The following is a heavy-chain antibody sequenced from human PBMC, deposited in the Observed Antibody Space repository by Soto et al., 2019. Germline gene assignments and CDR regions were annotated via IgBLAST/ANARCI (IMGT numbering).Heavy chain of an antibody. V-gene: IGHV1-18*01. CDR3: ARNCSGGNCYFTDS. J-gene: IGHJ4*02. CDR1: GYTFTNYG. CDR2: INTYNGHT. Sequence: QVQLVQSGTEVKKPGASVKVSCKASGYTFTNYGISWVREAPGQGLEWMGWINTYNGHTHYAQQLQGRVTMTTDTSTGTAFMELRSLRSGDTAVSYCARNCSGGNCYFTDSWGQGTLVTVSS. D-gene: IGHD2-15*01.